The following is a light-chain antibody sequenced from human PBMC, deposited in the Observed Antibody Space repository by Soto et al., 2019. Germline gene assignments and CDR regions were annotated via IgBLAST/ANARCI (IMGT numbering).Light chain of an antibody. J-gene: IGLJ3*02. CDR2: RND. V-gene: IGLV1-47*01. Sequence: QSVLTQPPSASGTPGQRVTISCSGSSSNIGSKYVYWYQQLPGTAPKLLIYRNDQRPSGVPDRFSGSKSGTSASLAISGLRSEGEADYYCAAWDGSLSGWVFGGGTKVTVL. CDR1: SSNIGSKY. CDR3: AAWDGSLSGWV.